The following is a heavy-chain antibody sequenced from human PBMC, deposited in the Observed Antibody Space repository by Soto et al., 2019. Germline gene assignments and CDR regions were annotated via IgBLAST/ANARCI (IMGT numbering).Heavy chain of an antibody. J-gene: IGHJ4*02. D-gene: IGHD3-16*02. CDR1: RHTLTSYA. V-gene: IGHV1-3*01. Sequence: QVQLVQSGAEVKKPGPSVEFSCKASRHTLTSYAIYWVRQARAQRREGRGGISAGYGNTKYSQKFQGRVTITRDTSASTAYMELSSLRSEDTAVYYCARVIGGLYYFDYWGQGTLVTVSS. CDR3: ARVIGGLYYFDY. CDR2: ISAGYGNT.